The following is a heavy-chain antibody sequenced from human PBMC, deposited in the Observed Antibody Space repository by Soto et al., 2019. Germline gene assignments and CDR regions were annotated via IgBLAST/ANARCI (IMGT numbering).Heavy chain of an antibody. Sequence: SETLSLTCTVSGGSITYGGFSWSWIRQSPGKGLEWIGYISHLENTYFHPTFKSRLTMSIDRSKNQFSLNLSSVTAADRTVYFCARGGGNDPFDSWGQGVLVTVSS. CDR1: GGSITYGGFS. CDR2: ISHLENT. CDR3: ARGGGNDPFDS. V-gene: IGHV4-30-2*06. D-gene: IGHD1-1*01. J-gene: IGHJ4*02.